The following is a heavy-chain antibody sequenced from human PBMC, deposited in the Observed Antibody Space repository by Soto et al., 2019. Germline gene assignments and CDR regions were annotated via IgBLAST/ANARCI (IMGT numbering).Heavy chain of an antibody. CDR3: AGTYYDYVGGFDYYYGMDV. D-gene: IGHD3-16*01. V-gene: IGHV4-30-4*01. CDR2: IYYSGST. CDR1: GGSISSGDYY. J-gene: IGHJ6*02. Sequence: SSETLSLTCTVSGGSISSGDYYWSWIRQPPGKGLEWIGYIYYSGSTYYYPSLKSRVTISVDTSKNQFSLKLSSVTAADTAVYYCAGTYYDYVGGFDYYYGMDVWGQGTTVTVSS.